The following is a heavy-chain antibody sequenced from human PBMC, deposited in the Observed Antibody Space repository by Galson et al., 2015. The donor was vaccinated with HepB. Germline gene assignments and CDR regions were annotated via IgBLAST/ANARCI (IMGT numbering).Heavy chain of an antibody. CDR3: AIDQRWYYSWDYYYYMDV. J-gene: IGHJ6*03. CDR1: EFTFRNYG. D-gene: IGHD5-24*01. CDR2: IGPDGTVS. Sequence: SLRLSCAASEFTFRNYGMHWVRQAPGKGLEWLTYIGPDGTVSFYADSVMGRFTVSRDNSKNTMYLQMNSLRHEDAGTFYCAIDQRWYYSWDYYYYMDVWGKATTVTVSS. V-gene: IGHV3-30*02.